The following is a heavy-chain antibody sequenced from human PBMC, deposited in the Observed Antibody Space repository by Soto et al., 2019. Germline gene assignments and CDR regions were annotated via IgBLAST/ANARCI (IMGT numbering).Heavy chain of an antibody. Sequence: PGESLKISCKGSGYSFTSYWIGWVRQMPGKGLEWMGIIYPGDSDTRYSPSFQGQVTISADKSISTAYLQWSSLKASDTVMYYCARLHLYCSGGSCYRGAPADAFDIWGQGTMVTVSS. J-gene: IGHJ3*02. D-gene: IGHD2-15*01. CDR2: IYPGDSDT. V-gene: IGHV5-51*01. CDR1: GYSFTSYW. CDR3: ARLHLYCSGGSCYRGAPADAFDI.